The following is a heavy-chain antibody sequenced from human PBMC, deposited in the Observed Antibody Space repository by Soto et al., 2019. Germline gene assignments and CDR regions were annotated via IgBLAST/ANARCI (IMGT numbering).Heavy chain of an antibody. CDR2: IGTAGDT. CDR3: ARGRLISLYYFDY. Sequence: EVQLVESGGDLVQPGGALRLSCAASGFTFSNYDMYWVRQVTGKGLEWVSTIGTAGDTYYPGSVKGRFSLSRENAKNSLYLQMNSLRAEDTAVYYCARGRLISLYYFDYWGQGTLVTVSS. CDR1: GFTFSNYD. V-gene: IGHV3-13*01. J-gene: IGHJ4*02. D-gene: IGHD2-15*01.